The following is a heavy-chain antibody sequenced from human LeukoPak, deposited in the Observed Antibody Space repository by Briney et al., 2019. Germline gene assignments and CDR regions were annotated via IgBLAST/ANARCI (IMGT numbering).Heavy chain of an antibody. CDR1: GFTFSSYA. CDR2: ISSSSYI. V-gene: IGHV3-21*01. CDR3: ARDNPYCSSTSCYYFDY. Sequence: PGGSLRLSCAASGFTFSSYAMSWVRQAPGKGLEWVSSISSSSYIYYADSVKGRFTISRDNAKNSLYLQMNSLRAEDTAVYYCARDNPYCSSTSCYYFDYWGQGTLVTVSS. J-gene: IGHJ4*02. D-gene: IGHD2-2*01.